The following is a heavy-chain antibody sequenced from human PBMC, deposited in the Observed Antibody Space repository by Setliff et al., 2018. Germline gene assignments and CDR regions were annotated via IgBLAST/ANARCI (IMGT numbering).Heavy chain of an antibody. J-gene: IGHJ4*02. CDR1: GGSISSSSYY. Sequence: SETLSLTCAVYGGSISSSSYYWGWIRQPPGKGLEWIGSIYYSGSTYYNPSLKSRVTISVDTSKNQFSLKLSSVTAADTAVYYCARRRGIDDYWGQGTLVTVSS. CDR3: ARRRGIDDY. V-gene: IGHV4-39*01. CDR2: IYYSGST.